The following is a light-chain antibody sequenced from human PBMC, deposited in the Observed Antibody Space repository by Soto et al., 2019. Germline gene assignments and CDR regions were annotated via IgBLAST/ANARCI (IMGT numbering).Light chain of an antibody. CDR2: VNSAGSH. CDR1: RGRGNYD. V-gene: IGLV4-69*01. J-gene: IGLJ3*02. CDR3: QTWGTGIQV. Sequence: QSVLTQSPSASLGPGATLTCTLSRGRGNYDIARHQQQPEKGPRFWMKVNSAGSHSKGDGVPDRFSGSSSGAERYLTISSLQSEDEADYYCQTWGTGIQVFGGGTKLTVL.